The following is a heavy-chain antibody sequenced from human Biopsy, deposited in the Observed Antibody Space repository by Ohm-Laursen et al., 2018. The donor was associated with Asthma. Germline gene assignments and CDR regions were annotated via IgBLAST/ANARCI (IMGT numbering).Heavy chain of an antibody. CDR1: GGSISSYY. Sequence: GTLSLTCTVSGGSISSYYWSWIRQPPGKGLEWIGHIYYSGSTNYQPSLKSRVPISVDTSKNQFSLKLRSVTAADAAVYYCARGISRVTGLFDHFDSWGQGTLVTVSS. CDR3: ARGISRVTGLFDHFDS. J-gene: IGHJ4*02. D-gene: IGHD2-21*02. V-gene: IGHV4-59*01. CDR2: IYYSGST.